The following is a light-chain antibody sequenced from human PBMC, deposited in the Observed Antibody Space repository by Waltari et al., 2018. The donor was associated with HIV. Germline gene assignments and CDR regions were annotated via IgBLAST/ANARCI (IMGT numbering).Light chain of an antibody. J-gene: IGLJ2*01. CDR2: RNN. CDR1: SSNIGSNY. Sequence: QSVLTQPPSASGTPGQRVTISCSGSSSNIGSNYVYWYHQLPGTAPNLLIYRNNPRPSGVPDRFSGSKSGTSASLAISGLRSEDEADYYCAAWDTSLSGSVVFGGGTKLTVL. V-gene: IGLV1-47*01. CDR3: AAWDTSLSGSVV.